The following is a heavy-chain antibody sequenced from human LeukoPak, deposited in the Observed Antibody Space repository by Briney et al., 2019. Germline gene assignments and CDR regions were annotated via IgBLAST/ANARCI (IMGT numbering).Heavy chain of an antibody. Sequence: GGSLRLSCAASGFTFSSHSMNWVRQAPGERLEWVSSISSRSSYIYYADSVKGRFTISRDDAKNSLFLQMNSLRAEDTAVYYCAREGPRGNSQFDYWGQGTLVTVSS. V-gene: IGHV3-21*01. CDR3: AREGPRGNSQFDY. D-gene: IGHD2/OR15-2a*01. CDR2: ISSRSSYI. J-gene: IGHJ4*02. CDR1: GFTFSSHS.